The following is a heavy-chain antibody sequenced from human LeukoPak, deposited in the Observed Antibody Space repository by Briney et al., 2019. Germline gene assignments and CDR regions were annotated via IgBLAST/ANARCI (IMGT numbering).Heavy chain of an antibody. Sequence: PSETLSLTCTVSGGSISSYYWSWIRQPPGKGLEWIGYIYYSGSTNYNPSLKSRVTISVDTSKNQFSLKQSSVTAADTAVYYCARGDYSYYYGMDVWGQGTTVTVSS. CDR2: IYYSGST. V-gene: IGHV4-59*01. CDR1: GGSISSYY. J-gene: IGHJ6*02. D-gene: IGHD2-21*01. CDR3: ARGDYSYYYGMDV.